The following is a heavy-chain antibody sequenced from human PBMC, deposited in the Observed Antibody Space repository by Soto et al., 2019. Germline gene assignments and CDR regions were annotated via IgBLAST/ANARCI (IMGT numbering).Heavy chain of an antibody. CDR3: ARGGGVYYFDY. CDR1: GGSISSYY. CDR2: IYYSGIT. J-gene: IGHJ4*02. D-gene: IGHD2-8*02. Sequence: QVQLQESGPGLVKPSETLSLPCTVSGGSISSYYWSWIRQPPGKGLEWLGYIYYSGITDYNPSLKSRVTISVDTSKRQFSLKLSSVTAADTAVYYCARGGGVYYFDYWGQGTLVPVSS. V-gene: IGHV4-59*01.